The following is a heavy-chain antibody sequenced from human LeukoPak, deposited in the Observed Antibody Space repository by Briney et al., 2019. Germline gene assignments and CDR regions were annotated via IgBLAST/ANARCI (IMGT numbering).Heavy chain of an antibody. D-gene: IGHD5/OR15-5a*01. CDR1: GFTFSSYA. V-gene: IGHV3-23*01. J-gene: IGHJ3*02. CDR3: ARSVLGDAFDI. CDR2: ISGSGGST. Sequence: GGSLRLSCAASGFTFSSYAMSWVRQAPGKGLEWVSTISGSGGSTYYADSVKGRFTISRGNSKNTLYLQMNSLRAEDTAVYYCARSVLGDAFDIWGQGTMVTVSS.